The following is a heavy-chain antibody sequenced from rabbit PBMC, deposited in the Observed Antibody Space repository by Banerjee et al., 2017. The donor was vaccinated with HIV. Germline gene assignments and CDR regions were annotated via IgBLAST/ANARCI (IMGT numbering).Heavy chain of an antibody. Sequence: ESGGGLVKPGASLTLTCTASGVSFSSNHYMCWVRQAPGKGLEWIACIEGGNSAFSYFASWAKGRFTISKTSSTTVTLQMTSLTAADTATYFCARDAATSFSSYGMDLWGQGTLVTVS. J-gene: IGHJ6*01. CDR3: ARDAATSFSSYGMDL. V-gene: IGHV1S40*01. CDR1: GVSFSSNHY. CDR2: IEGGNSAFS. D-gene: IGHD8-1*01.